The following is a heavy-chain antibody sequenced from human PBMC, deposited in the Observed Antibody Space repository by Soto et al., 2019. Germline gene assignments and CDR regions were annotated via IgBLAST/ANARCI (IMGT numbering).Heavy chain of an antibody. D-gene: IGHD3-10*01. CDR3: ARGLILWYGDLSLRGDHYYYMDV. J-gene: IGHJ6*03. CDR2: INESGST. V-gene: IGHV4-34*01. Sequence: QVQLQQWGAGLLKPSETLSLTCAVYGGSFSGYYWSWIRQPPGKGLGWIGEINESGSTKYNPSLKSCVTISVDTTKSQLSLKLSSVTAADKAVYYCARGLILWYGDLSLRGDHYYYMDVWGKGTTVPVSS. CDR1: GGSFSGYY.